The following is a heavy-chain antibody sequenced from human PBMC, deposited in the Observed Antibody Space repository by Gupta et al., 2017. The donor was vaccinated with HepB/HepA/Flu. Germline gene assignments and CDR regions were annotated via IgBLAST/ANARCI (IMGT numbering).Heavy chain of an antibody. V-gene: IGHV3-23*01. Sequence: EVQLLESGGGLVQPGGSLRLSCAASGFTFSSYAMSWVRQAPGKGLEWVSDISGSGGRTYDADSVKGRFTISRDNAKNTMYLQMKRLRAEDTAVYYCAKGGTGTTDYFDYWGQGTLVTVSS. D-gene: IGHD1-1*01. CDR3: AKGGTGTTDYFDY. CDR2: ISGSGGRT. CDR1: GFTFSSYA. J-gene: IGHJ4*02.